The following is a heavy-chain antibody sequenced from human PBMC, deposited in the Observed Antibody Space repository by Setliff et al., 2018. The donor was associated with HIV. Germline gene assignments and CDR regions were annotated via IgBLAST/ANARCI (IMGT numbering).Heavy chain of an antibody. D-gene: IGHD4-17*01. CDR2: VHTSGTT. CDR1: GGSIDGDSYY. J-gene: IGHJ4*02. Sequence: SETLSLTCTVYGGSIDGDSYYWSWIRQAAGKGPEWVGHVHTSGTTNYNPSLRGRVTISLDRSKNQFSLKVDSATATDTAVYYCARTMDYGDYEPLDYWGQGTLVTVSS. CDR3: ARTMDYGDYEPLDY. V-gene: IGHV4-61*09.